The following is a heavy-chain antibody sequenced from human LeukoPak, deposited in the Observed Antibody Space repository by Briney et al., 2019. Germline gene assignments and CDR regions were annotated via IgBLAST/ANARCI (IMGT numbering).Heavy chain of an antibody. Sequence: GASVKVSCKASGYTFTSYGISWVRQAPGQGLEWMGWISAYNGNTNCAQKLQGRVTMTTDTSTSTAYMELRSLRSDDTAVYYCARGNYDSSGYYFHFDYWGQGTLVTVSS. V-gene: IGHV1-18*01. CDR1: GYTFTSYG. CDR3: ARGNYDSSGYYFHFDY. J-gene: IGHJ4*02. CDR2: ISAYNGNT. D-gene: IGHD3-22*01.